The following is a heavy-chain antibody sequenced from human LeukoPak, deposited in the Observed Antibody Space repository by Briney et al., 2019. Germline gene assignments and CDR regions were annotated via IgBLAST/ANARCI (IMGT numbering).Heavy chain of an antibody. D-gene: IGHD1-7*01. V-gene: IGHV3-23*01. Sequence: GGSLTLSCALSGFHFPRYAMRCVRHCQVEGLGWVSGISGSGGTTYYADSVKGRFTISRDNSKNTLYLQINSLRGEDTAVYYCAKGWNYRPEYWGQGTLVTVSS. CDR3: AKGWNYRPEY. CDR2: ISGSGGTT. J-gene: IGHJ4*02. CDR1: GFHFPRYA.